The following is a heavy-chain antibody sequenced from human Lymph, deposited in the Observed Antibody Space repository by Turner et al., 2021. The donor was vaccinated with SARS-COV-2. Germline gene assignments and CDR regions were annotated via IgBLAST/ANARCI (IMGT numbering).Heavy chain of an antibody. CDR3: ARDVGAALDY. J-gene: IGHJ4*02. CDR1: GFTFSSYA. CDR2: ISYDGSNK. Sequence: QVQLVASGGGVVQPGRSLRLSCAASGFTFSSYAMHWVLQEPGRGLEWVALISYDGSNKYYADSVKGRFIISRDNSKNTLYLQMNSLRAEDTAVYYCARDVGAALDYWGQGTLVTVSS. V-gene: IGHV3-30-3*01. D-gene: IGHD6-25*01.